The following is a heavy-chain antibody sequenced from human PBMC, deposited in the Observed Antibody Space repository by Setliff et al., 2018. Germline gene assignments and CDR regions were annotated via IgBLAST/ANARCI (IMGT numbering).Heavy chain of an antibody. CDR2: IKEDGSEK. Sequence: HPGGSLRLSCAASGFTFSNYWMSWVRQAPGKGLEWVANIKEDGSEKYYVDSVKGRFTISRDNAKNSLYLQMNSLRAEDTAVYYCARRGMSSSWFQGYFDYWGQGTLVTVSS. D-gene: IGHD6-13*01. J-gene: IGHJ4*02. CDR3: ARRGMSSSWFQGYFDY. V-gene: IGHV3-7*01. CDR1: GFTFSNYW.